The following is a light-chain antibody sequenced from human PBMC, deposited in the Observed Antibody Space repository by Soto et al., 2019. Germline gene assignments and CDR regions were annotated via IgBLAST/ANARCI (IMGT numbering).Light chain of an antibody. CDR3: QQYFEWPPMT. J-gene: IGKJ1*01. V-gene: IGKV3-15*01. CDR1: ETVATN. CDR2: GAS. Sequence: EVVMTQSPATLSVSPGERATLSCRASETVATNLAWYQQKPGQAPRLLISGASTRAAGISDRFRGSGSGTEFTLTIRSLRSEDSDIYYCQQYFEWPPMTFGQGTKVEI.